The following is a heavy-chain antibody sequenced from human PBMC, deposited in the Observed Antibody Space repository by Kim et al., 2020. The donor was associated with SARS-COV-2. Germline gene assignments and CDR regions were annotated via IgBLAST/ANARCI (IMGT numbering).Heavy chain of an antibody. D-gene: IGHD6-13*01. J-gene: IGHJ4*02. CDR1: GFTFSSYG. Sequence: GGSLRLSCAASGFTFSSYGMHWVRQAPGKGLEWVAVIWYDGSNKYYADSVKGRFTISRDNSKNTLYLQMNSLRAEDTAVYYCARDLGVAAASTWDFNDYWGQGPLVTVPS. CDR3: ARDLGVAAASTWDFNDY. CDR2: IWYDGSNK. V-gene: IGHV3-33*01.